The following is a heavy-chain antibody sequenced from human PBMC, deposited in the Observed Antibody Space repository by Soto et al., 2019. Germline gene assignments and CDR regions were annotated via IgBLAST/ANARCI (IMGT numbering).Heavy chain of an antibody. CDR3: ARLQAAAGDNDLTFDY. V-gene: IGHV5-10-1*01. CDR1: GYSFTSYW. CDR2: IDPSYSYT. J-gene: IGHJ4*02. D-gene: IGHD6-13*01. Sequence: GESLTISCKGSGYSFTSYWISWVRQMPEKGLEWMGRIDPSYSYTNYSPSFQGHVTISADKSISTAYLQWSSLKASDTAIYYCARLQAAAGDNDLTFDYWGQGTLVTVSS.